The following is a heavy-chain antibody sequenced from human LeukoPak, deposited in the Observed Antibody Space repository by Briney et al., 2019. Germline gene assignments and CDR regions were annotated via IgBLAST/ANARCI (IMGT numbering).Heavy chain of an antibody. J-gene: IGHJ6*03. CDR3: ATGLDVDKAAGNSYYYYYMYV. D-gene: IGHD6-13*01. CDR1: GYTLTELS. Sequence: GASVTVSCKLSGYTLTELSMHWVRQAPGKGREWMGGFDPEDGETIYAQKFQGRVTTTEDTSTDTAYMELSSLRSEDTAVYYCATGLDVDKAAGNSYYYYYMYVWGNGTTVSFSS. V-gene: IGHV1-24*01. CDR2: FDPEDGET.